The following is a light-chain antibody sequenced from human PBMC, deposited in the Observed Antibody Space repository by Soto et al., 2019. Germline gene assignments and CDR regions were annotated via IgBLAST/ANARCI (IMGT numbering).Light chain of an antibody. V-gene: IGLV2-14*01. CDR3: GSYTTSSTWV. CDR1: SSDVGGYNY. Sequence: QSALTQPASVSGSPGQSITISCTGTSSDVGGYNYVSWYQQHPGKAPKLMIYEVTNRPSGVSDRFSGSKSGNTASLTIPGLQAEDEADYYCGSYTTSSTWVFGGGTKLTVL. J-gene: IGLJ3*02. CDR2: EVT.